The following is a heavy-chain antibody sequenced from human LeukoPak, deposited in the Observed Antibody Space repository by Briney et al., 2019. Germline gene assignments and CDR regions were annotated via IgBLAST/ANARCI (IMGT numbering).Heavy chain of an antibody. J-gene: IGHJ4*02. V-gene: IGHV4-38-2*01. CDR1: GYSISSGYY. CDR2: IYYSGST. Sequence: SETLSLTCAVSGYSISSGYYWGWIRQPPGKGLEWIGSIYYSGSTYYNPSLKSRVTISVDTSNNQFSLKLSSVTAADTAVYYCGRQTYYYDSSGYSYYFDYWGQGTLVTVSS. CDR3: GRQTYYYDSSGYSYYFDY. D-gene: IGHD3-22*01.